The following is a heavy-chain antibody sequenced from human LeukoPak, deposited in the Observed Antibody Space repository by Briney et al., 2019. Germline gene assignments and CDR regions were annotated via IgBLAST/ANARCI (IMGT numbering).Heavy chain of an antibody. CDR2: ISGSGGST. CDR1: GFTFNSYG. Sequence: GRSLRLSCAASGFTFNSYGMHWVRQAPGKGLEWVSAISGSGGSTYYADSVKGRFTISRDNSKNTLYLQMNSLRAEDTAVYYCAKDLHLIAAAAYFDYWGQGTLVTVSS. V-gene: IGHV3-23*01. D-gene: IGHD6-13*01. J-gene: IGHJ4*02. CDR3: AKDLHLIAAAAYFDY.